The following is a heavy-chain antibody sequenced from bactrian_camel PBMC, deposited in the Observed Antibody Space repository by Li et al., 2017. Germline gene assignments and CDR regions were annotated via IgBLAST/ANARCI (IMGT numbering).Heavy chain of an antibody. CDR1: GFTFYGSD. J-gene: IGHJ4*01. Sequence: HVQLVESGGDSVQTGGSLRLSCTSSGFTFYGSDVAWYRQTPGNECKLVANIVGGGDPRYSDSVKGRFTISLDFAKDILYLQMNSLKPEDTAVYSCKTQPLVKAGCDYSGQGTQVTVS. CDR3: KTQPLVKAGCDY. V-gene: IGHV3S53*01. CDR2: IVGGGDP. D-gene: IGHD6*01.